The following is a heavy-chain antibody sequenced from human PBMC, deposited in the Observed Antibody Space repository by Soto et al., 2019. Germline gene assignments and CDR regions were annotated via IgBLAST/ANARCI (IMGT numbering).Heavy chain of an antibody. D-gene: IGHD3-10*01. V-gene: IGHV4-59*01. CDR2: IYYSGTT. Sequence: QVRLRESGPGLVKASETLSLTCSVSGGTINTYFWSWLRQPPGKGLEWIGYIYYSGTTKHNPSLGRRVTVSIDTSQNQCSLKLKSVTAADTAVYYCARIPLYGLGSHAGSWFDPWGQGILVTVSS. CDR3: ARIPLYGLGSHAGSWFDP. CDR1: GGTINTYF. J-gene: IGHJ5*02.